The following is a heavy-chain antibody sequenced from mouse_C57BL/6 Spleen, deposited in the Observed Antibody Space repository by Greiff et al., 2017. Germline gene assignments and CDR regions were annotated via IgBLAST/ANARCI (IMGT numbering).Heavy chain of an antibody. V-gene: IGHV1-9*01. Sequence: VQLQQSGAELMKPGASVKLSCKATGYTFTGYWIEWIGEILPGSGSTNYNEKFKGKATFTADTSSNTAYMQLSSLTTEDSAIYYCAPKTGTGFAYWGQGTLVTVSA. CDR1: GYTFTGYW. J-gene: IGHJ3*01. D-gene: IGHD4-1*01. CDR3: APKTGTGFAY. CDR2: ILPGSGST.